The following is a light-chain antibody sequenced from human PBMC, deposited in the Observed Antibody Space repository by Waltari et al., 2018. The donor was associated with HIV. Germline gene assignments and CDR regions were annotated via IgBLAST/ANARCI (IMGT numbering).Light chain of an antibody. J-gene: IGLJ1*01. V-gene: IGLV2-14*03. CDR1: SSGVGGYNH. Sequence: QSALTQPASVSGSPGQSITISCTGTSSGVGGYNHVSWYQHHPGKAPTPIVYNCSNRPSGVSNRVSGSKSGNTASLTISGLQAEDEADYYCGSYTSSSTLYVFGTGTKVTVL. CDR3: GSYTSSSTLYV. CDR2: NCS.